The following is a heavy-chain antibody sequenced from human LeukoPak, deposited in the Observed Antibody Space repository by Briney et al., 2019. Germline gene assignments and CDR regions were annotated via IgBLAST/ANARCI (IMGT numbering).Heavy chain of an antibody. J-gene: IGHJ4*02. CDR1: GGSISSGGYY. V-gene: IGHV4-31*03. CDR2: IYYSGST. CDR3: ARFRYSSSSSFDY. D-gene: IGHD6-6*01. Sequence: SETLSLTCTVSGGSISSGGYYWSWIRQHPGKGLEWVGYIYYSGSTYYNPSLKSRVTISVDTSKNQFSLKLSSVTAADTAVYYCARFRYSSSSSFDYWGQGTLVTVSS.